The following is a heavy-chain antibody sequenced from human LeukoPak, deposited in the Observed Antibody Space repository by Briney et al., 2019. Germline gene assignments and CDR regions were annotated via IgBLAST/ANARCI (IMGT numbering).Heavy chain of an antibody. V-gene: IGHV4-34*01. CDR3: ARLRGAASYYYYGMDV. CDR1: GGSFSGYY. CDR2: INHGGST. J-gene: IGHJ6*02. D-gene: IGHD4/OR15-4a*01. Sequence: PSETLSLTCAVYGGSFSGYYWSWIRQPPGKGLEWIGEINHGGSTNYNPSLKSRVTISVDTSKNQFSLKLSSVTAADTAVYYCARLRGAASYYYYGMDVWGQGTTVTVSS.